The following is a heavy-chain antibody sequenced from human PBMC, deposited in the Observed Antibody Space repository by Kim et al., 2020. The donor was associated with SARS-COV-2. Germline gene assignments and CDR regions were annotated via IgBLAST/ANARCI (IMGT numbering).Heavy chain of an antibody. CDR2: IRTRVRGHTT. J-gene: IGHJ4*02. D-gene: IGHD3-16*01. Sequence: GGSLRLSCVASGLTFSYQHMDWVRQAPGKGLEWVARIRTRVRGHTTEYAAAVEGRFILSRDDSKNSVYLQMDSLKTEETAIYYCASSRDGGVFDYWGQGILVTVPT. CDR1: GLTFSYQH. CDR3: ASSRDGGVFDY. V-gene: IGHV3-72*01.